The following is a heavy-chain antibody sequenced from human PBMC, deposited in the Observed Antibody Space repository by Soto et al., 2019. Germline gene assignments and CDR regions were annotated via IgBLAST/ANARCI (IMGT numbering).Heavy chain of an antibody. Sequence: EVQLVETGGGLIQPGGSLRLSCAASGFTVSSNYMSWVRQAPGKGLEWVSVIYSGGSTYYADSVKGRFTISRDNSKNTLYLQMTSLRAEDTAVYYCARPGGFDYYDSSGYKTSYYYYGMDVWGQGTTVTVSS. CDR2: IYSGGST. D-gene: IGHD3-22*01. V-gene: IGHV3-53*02. CDR1: GFTVSSNY. J-gene: IGHJ6*02. CDR3: ARPGGFDYYDSSGYKTSYYYYGMDV.